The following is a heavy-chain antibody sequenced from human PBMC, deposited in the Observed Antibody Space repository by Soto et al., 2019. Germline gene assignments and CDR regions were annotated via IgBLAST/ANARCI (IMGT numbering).Heavy chain of an antibody. CDR2: IYYSGST. D-gene: IGHD2-2*01. CDR1: GGSIRSAGYY. CDR3: ARGIKLVVPAATPED. J-gene: IGHJ4*02. Sequence: TLSRPCTVSGGSIRSAGYYWSWIRQHPGKVLEWIGYIYYSGSTYYNPSLKSRVTISVDTSKNQFSLKLSSVTAADTAVYYCARGIKLVVPAATPEDWGQGTLVTVSS. V-gene: IGHV4-31*03.